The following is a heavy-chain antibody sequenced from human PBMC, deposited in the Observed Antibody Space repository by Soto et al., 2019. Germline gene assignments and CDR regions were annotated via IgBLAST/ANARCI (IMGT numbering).Heavy chain of an antibody. CDR1: GFTFSSYA. V-gene: IGHV3-30-3*01. D-gene: IGHD3-3*01. CDR2: ISYDGSNK. Sequence: QVQLVESGGGVVQPGRSLRLSCAASGFTFSSYAMHWVRQAPGKGLEWVAVISYDGSNKYYADSVKGRFTISRDNSKNTLYLQMNSLRAEDTAVYYCARAPYDFWSGYYRGFYFDYWGQGTLVTVSS. CDR3: ARAPYDFWSGYYRGFYFDY. J-gene: IGHJ4*02.